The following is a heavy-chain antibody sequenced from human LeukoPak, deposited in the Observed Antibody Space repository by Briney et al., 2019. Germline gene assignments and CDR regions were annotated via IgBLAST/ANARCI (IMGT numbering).Heavy chain of an antibody. V-gene: IGHV4-61*02. Sequence: SETLSLTCTVSGGSISSGSYYWSWIRQPAGKGLEWIGLLYPSGSTNNSPSLKSRVTISVDTSKNQFSLKLSSMPAADTAVYYCARGLRVDGSGSYYNRAFGYYMDVWGKGTTVTVSS. J-gene: IGHJ6*03. CDR1: GGSISSGSYY. D-gene: IGHD3-10*01. CDR3: ARGLRVDGSGSYYNRAFGYYMDV. CDR2: LYPSGST.